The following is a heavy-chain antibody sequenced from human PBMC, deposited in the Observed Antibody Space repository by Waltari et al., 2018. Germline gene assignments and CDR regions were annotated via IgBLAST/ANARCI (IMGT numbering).Heavy chain of an antibody. J-gene: IGHJ4*02. V-gene: IGHV3-21*01. CDR1: GFTFDDYT. D-gene: IGHD6-6*01. Sequence: EVQLVESGGVVVQPGGSLRLSCAASGFTFDDYTMHWVRQAPGKGLEWVSLISSSSSYIYYADSVKGRFTISRDNAKNSLYLQMNSLRAEDTAVYYCAKAGSIAARPQYYFDYWGQGTLVTVSS. CDR2: ISSSSSYI. CDR3: AKAGSIAARPQYYFDY.